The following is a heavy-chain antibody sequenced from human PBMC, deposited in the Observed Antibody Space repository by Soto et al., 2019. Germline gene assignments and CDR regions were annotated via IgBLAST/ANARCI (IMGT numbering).Heavy chain of an antibody. CDR3: VSDRGYGHASVPYS. Sequence: QAQLVESRGGVVQPGRSLRLSCAAAGFAISSYGMHWVRQAPGTGLEWVAVISYDGSLQHYADSVKGRFTISRDNSKNMVLLQISSLRAEDTAVYYCVSDRGYGHASVPYSWGQGTLVSVSS. CDR2: ISYDGSLQ. D-gene: IGHD5-18*01. CDR1: GFAISSYG. J-gene: IGHJ4*02. V-gene: IGHV3-30*03.